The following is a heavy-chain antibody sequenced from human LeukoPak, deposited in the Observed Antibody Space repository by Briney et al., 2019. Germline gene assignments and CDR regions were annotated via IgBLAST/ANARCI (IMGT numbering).Heavy chain of an antibody. V-gene: IGHV4-34*01. J-gene: IGHJ4*02. Sequence: SAPLSLTCAVYGGSFSCYYWSWIRQPPGKGLEWIGEISHSGSTNYNPSLKSRVTISVDTSKNQFSLKLSSVTAADTAVYYCARVGKAVAPHRHFDYWGQGTLVTVSS. CDR1: GGSFSCYY. CDR2: ISHSGST. CDR3: ARVGKAVAPHRHFDY. D-gene: IGHD6-19*01.